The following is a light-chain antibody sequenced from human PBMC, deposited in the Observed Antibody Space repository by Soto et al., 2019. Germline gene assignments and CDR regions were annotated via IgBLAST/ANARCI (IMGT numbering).Light chain of an antibody. CDR3: SSYTSTSRYV. V-gene: IGLV2-18*02. CDR1: SSDVGKYDR. J-gene: IGLJ1*01. CDR2: EVT. Sequence: QSVLTQPPSVSGSPGQSVTISCTGTSSDVGKYDRVSWYQQPPGTAPKLIIYEVTNRPSGVPARFSGSKSGNTALLTISRLQSEDEADYYCSSYTSTSRYVFGAGTKVTVL.